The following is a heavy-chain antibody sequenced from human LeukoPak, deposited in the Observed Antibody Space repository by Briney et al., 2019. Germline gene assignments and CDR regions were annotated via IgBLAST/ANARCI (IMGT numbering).Heavy chain of an antibody. J-gene: IGHJ4*02. Sequence: ESLRLSCAASGFSFSSFSMNWVRQAPGKGLEWVSYISGGSSFTYYVDSVKGRFTISRDNSKNTLYLQMNSLRAEDTAVYYCARPRPGGGDCYDYWGQGTLVTVSS. CDR2: ISGGSSFT. CDR1: GFSFSSFS. CDR3: ARPRPGGGDCYDY. D-gene: IGHD2-21*02. V-gene: IGHV3-21*01.